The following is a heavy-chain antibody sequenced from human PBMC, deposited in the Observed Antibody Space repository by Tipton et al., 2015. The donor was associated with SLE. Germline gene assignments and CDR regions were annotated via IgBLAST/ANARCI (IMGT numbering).Heavy chain of an antibody. D-gene: IGHD2-15*01. V-gene: IGHV4-59*01. J-gene: IGHJ4*02. Sequence: TLSLTCTVSGGSISSYYWSWIRQPPGKGLEWIGYIYYSGSTNYNPSLKSRVTISADTSKNQFSLKVSSVTAADSAVYYCTKDAARWSRDYWGQGALVTVSS. CDR3: TKDAARWSRDY. CDR1: GGSISSYY. CDR2: IYYSGST.